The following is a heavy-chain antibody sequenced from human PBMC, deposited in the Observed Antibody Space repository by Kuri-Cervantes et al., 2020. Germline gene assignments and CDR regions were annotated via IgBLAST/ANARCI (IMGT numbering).Heavy chain of an antibody. J-gene: IGHJ6*02. CDR2: IYYSGST. CDR3: ARRMGTYYGMDV. V-gene: IGHV4-31*03. D-gene: IGHD2-8*01. Sequence: LRLSCTVSGGSISSGGYYWSWIRQHPGKGLEWIGYIYYSGSTYYNPSLKSRVTISVDTSKNQFSLRLSSVTAADTALYYCARRMGTYYGMDVWGQGTTVTVSS. CDR1: GGSISSGGYY.